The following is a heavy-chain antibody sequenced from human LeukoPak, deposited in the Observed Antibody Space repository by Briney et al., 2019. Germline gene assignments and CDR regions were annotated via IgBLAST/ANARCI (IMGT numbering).Heavy chain of an antibody. CDR1: GFTFSSYA. V-gene: IGHV3-48*02. J-gene: IGHJ4*01. CDR2: ISSTTTIT. Sequence: GGSLRLSCAASGFTFSSYAMHWVRQAPGKGLEWISYISSTTTITYYADSVKGRFTISRDNAKNSLYLQMNSLRDEATAVYYCVAGTELVCWGQGTLVSVSS. CDR3: VAGTELVC. D-gene: IGHD6-19*01.